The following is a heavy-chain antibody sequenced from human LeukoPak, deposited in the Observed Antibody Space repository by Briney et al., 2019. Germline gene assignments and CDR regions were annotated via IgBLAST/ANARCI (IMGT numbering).Heavy chain of an antibody. CDR3: ARGRGYCSGTSCFGRAFDL. Sequence: SETLSLTCTVSGGSITSGIYFWSWTRQPAGKGLEWIGRTYTSGSTNYNPSLKSRVTILLDTSKNQFSLKLNSVTAADTAVYYCARGRGYCSGTSCFGRAFDLWGQGTMVTVSS. V-gene: IGHV4-61*02. CDR1: GGSITSGIYF. D-gene: IGHD2-2*01. J-gene: IGHJ3*01. CDR2: TYTSGST.